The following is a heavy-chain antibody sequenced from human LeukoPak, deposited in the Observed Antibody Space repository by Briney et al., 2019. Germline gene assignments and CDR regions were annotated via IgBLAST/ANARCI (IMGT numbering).Heavy chain of an antibody. D-gene: IGHD6-19*01. J-gene: IGHJ4*02. CDR2: ISGSGDST. CDR3: AKDAITSDWYDLDY. CDR1: GFTFSSYA. V-gene: IGHV3-23*01. Sequence: PGGSLRLSCAASGFTFSSYAMSWVRQAPGKGLEWVSAISGSGDSTRYADSVKGRFTISRDNSENTLSLQMNSLRAEDTAVYYCAKDAITSDWYDLDYWGQGTLVSVSS.